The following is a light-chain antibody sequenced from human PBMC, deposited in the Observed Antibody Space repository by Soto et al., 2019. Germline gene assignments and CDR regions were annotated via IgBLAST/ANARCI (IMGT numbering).Light chain of an antibody. J-gene: IGKJ5*01. CDR3: QQYSNWPPAIT. V-gene: IGKV3-15*01. CDR2: GSS. Sequence: EMVLRHSPATLSVSPGEIATLSCRATETFSTNLALFQRKAGQPPRLLIYGSSTRATGVPDRFSGSGSGTEFALIISSLQSEDVAVYYCQQYSNWPPAITFGQGTRLEIK. CDR1: ETFSTN.